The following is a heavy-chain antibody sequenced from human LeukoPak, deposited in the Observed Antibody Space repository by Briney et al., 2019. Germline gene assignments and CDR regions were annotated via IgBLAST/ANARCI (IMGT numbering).Heavy chain of an antibody. CDR3: ARDREYVPDF. Sequence: PGGSLRLSCVASGFMFSSYSMNWVRQAPGKGLEWVSSITTSSYIYYADSVKGRFTTSRDNAKNSLSLQMSSLRAEDTAVYYCARDREYVPDFWGQGTLVTVSS. V-gene: IGHV3-21*01. D-gene: IGHD2-2*01. CDR1: GFMFSSYS. J-gene: IGHJ4*02. CDR2: ITTSSYI.